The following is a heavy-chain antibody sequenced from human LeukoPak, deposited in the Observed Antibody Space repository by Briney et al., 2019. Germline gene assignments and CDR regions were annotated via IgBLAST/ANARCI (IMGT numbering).Heavy chain of an antibody. CDR3: ARAPLPSSGWPDYFDY. J-gene: IGHJ4*02. V-gene: IGHV3-11*04. CDR2: ISSSGSTI. Sequence: RGSLRLSCAASGFTFSDYYMSWIRQAPGKGLEWVSYISSSGSTIYYADSVKGRFTISRDNAKNSLYLQMNSLRAEDTAVYYCARAPLPSSGWPDYFDYWGQGTLVTVSS. CDR1: GFTFSDYY. D-gene: IGHD6-19*01.